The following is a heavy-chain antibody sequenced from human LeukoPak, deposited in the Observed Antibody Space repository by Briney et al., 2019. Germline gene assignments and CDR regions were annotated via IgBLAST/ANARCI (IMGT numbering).Heavy chain of an antibody. Sequence: ASVKVSCKASGYTFTSYYMHWVRQAPGQGLEWMGIINPSGGSTSYAQKFQGRVTMTRDKSTSTTYMEMSSLTSEDTAVYYCAREASTTHFDYWGQGTLVTVSS. D-gene: IGHD2-15*01. J-gene: IGHJ4*02. CDR3: AREASTTHFDY. CDR2: INPSGGST. CDR1: GYTFTSYY. V-gene: IGHV1-46*01.